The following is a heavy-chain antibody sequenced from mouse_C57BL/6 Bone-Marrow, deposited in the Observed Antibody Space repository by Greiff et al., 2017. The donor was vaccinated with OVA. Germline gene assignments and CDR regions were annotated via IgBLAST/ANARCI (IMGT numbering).Heavy chain of an antibody. D-gene: IGHD1-1*01. J-gene: IGHJ1*03. CDR3: ARAYGSSSWYFDV. Sequence: QVQLKQPGAELVKPGASVKLSCKASGYTFTSYWMHWVKQRPGQGLEWIGMIHPNSGSTNYNEKFKSKATLTVDKSSSTAYMQLSSLTSEDSAVYYCARAYGSSSWYFDVWGTGTTVTVSS. V-gene: IGHV1-64*01. CDR2: IHPNSGST. CDR1: GYTFTSYW.